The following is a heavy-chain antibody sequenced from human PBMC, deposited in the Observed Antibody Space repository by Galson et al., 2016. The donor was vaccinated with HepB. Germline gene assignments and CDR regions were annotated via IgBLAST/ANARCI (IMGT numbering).Heavy chain of an antibody. Sequence: SLRLSCAASGFTFDDYAMHWVRQAPGKGLEWVSSITWNSRYIAYADSVEVRFTISRDNAQNSLFLQMNSLRPEDTAFYYCARVSGYSSSWTSYYFDSWGQGTLVTVSS. CDR1: GFTFDDYA. D-gene: IGHD2-2*01. V-gene: IGHV3-9*01. J-gene: IGHJ4*02. CDR3: ARVSGYSSSWTSYYFDS. CDR2: ITWNSRYI.